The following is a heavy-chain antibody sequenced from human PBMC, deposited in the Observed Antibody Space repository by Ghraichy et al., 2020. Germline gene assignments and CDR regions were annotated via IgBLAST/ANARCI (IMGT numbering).Heavy chain of an antibody. Sequence: SETLSLTCTVSGGSISSSTYFWAWIRQPPGKGLEWIGSIYNTENTYYNPSLKSRVTISADTSKNQFSLKLSSVTAADTAVYDCARPYSSSRNWFDPWGPGTLVTVSS. CDR1: GGSISSSTYF. V-gene: IGHV4-39*01. D-gene: IGHD6-13*01. CDR3: ARPYSSSRNWFDP. J-gene: IGHJ5*02. CDR2: IYNTENT.